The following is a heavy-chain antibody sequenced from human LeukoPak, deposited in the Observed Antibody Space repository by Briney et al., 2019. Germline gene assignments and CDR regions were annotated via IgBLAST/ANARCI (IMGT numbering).Heavy chain of an antibody. CDR1: GGSFSGYY. CDR3: ARDNGVAAAGTLYFDY. D-gene: IGHD6-13*01. V-gene: IGHV4-34*01. Sequence: SETLSLTCAVNGGSFSGYYWSWIRQPPGKGLEWIGEINHSGSTNYNPSLKSRVTISVDTSKNQFSLKLSSVTAADTAVYYCARDNGVAAAGTLYFDYWGQGTLVTVSS. J-gene: IGHJ4*02. CDR2: INHSGST.